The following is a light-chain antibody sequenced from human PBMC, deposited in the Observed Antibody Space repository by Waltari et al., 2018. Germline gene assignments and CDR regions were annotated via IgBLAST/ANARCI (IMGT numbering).Light chain of an antibody. CDR2: GPK. V-gene: IGLV3-19*01. CDR3: TSRDSSDNRVL. Sequence: SSELTQDPALSVALGQTVRITCQGESLRGYYATWYQQKPGEAPLLVSYGPKNRPSASSDRVSGSSAGDKASLTITGTRPEHEADYYCTSRDSSDNRVLFGGGTKLTVL. J-gene: IGLJ2*01. CDR1: SLRGYY.